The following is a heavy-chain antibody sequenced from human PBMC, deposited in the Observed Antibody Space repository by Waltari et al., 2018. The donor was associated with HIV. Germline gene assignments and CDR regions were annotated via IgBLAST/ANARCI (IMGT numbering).Heavy chain of an antibody. CDR3: ARALSTTWHNLDY. Sequence: QVQLIQSGAEMKKPGASMKVSCKASEYTFTTSHTHWVRQAPGEGLEWMGWINPDNGDTQYAQKFQGWVSMTRDTSINTAYMNLTRLRSEDSAVYYCARALSTTWHNLDYWGQGTLVTVSS. J-gene: IGHJ4*02. V-gene: IGHV1-2*04. D-gene: IGHD2-2*01. CDR1: EYTFTTSH. CDR2: INPDNGDT.